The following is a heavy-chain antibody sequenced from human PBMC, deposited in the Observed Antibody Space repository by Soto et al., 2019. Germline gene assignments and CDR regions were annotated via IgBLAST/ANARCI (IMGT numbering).Heavy chain of an antibody. J-gene: IGHJ3*02. CDR3: ARGGTWDPADDAFDI. CDR2: IGTAGDP. CDR1: GFTFSSYD. Sequence: GGSLRLSCAASGFTFSSYDMHWVRQATGKGLEWVSAIGTAGDPYYPGSVKGRFTISRENAKNSLYLQMNSLRAVYTAVYYCARGGTWDPADDAFDIWGQGTMVTVS. V-gene: IGHV3-13*05. D-gene: IGHD1-7*01.